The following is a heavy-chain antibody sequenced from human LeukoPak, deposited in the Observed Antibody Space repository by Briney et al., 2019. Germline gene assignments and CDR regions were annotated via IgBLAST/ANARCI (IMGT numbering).Heavy chain of an antibody. CDR1: GFTFSSYA. CDR3: ARDQVTMVQGVIGYYYYYYYMDV. D-gene: IGHD3-10*01. V-gene: IGHV3-23*01. CDR2: ISGSGGST. Sequence: PGGSLRLSCAASGFTFSSYAMSWVRQAPGKGLEWVSAISGSGGSTYYADSVKGRFTISRDNSKNTPYLQMNSLRAEDTAVYYCARDQVTMVQGVIGYYYYYYYMDVWGKGTTVTVSS. J-gene: IGHJ6*03.